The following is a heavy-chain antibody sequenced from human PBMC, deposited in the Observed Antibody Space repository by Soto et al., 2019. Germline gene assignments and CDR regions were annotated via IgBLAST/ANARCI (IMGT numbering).Heavy chain of an antibody. Sequence: PSETLSLTCTVSGGSISSGSYYWDWIRQPPGKGLEWIGSFYYSGSTYYNPSLKSRVTISVDTSKNQFSLKLSSVTATDTAVYYRARQPTTVTTVGAFDIWGQGTMVTVSS. CDR2: FYYSGST. D-gene: IGHD4-17*01. CDR3: ARQPTTVTTVGAFDI. CDR1: GGSISSGSYY. J-gene: IGHJ3*02. V-gene: IGHV4-39*01.